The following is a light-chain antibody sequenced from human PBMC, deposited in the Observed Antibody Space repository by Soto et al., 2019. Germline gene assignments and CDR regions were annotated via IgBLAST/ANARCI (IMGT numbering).Light chain of an antibody. Sequence: QSALTQPASVSGSPGQSITISCTGTSSDVGSHKLVSWYQQYPGKAPKLIIFEASKRPSRVSNRFSGSKSGSTASLTISGLQAEDEADYYCCSNAGGSTYVFGTGTKV. CDR3: CSNAGGSTYV. V-gene: IGLV2-23*01. J-gene: IGLJ1*01. CDR1: SSDVGSHKL. CDR2: EAS.